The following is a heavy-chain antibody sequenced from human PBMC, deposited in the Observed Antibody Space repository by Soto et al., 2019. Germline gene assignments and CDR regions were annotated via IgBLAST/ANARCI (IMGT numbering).Heavy chain of an antibody. V-gene: IGHV4-34*01. CDR1: GGSFSGYY. Sequence: SETLSLTCAVYGGSFSGYYWSWIRQPPGKGLEWIGEINHSGSTNYNPSLKSRVTISVDTSKNQFSLKLSSVTAADTAVYYCARQWLVPYYYYYGMDVWGQGPTVTVSS. CDR2: INHSGST. J-gene: IGHJ6*02. D-gene: IGHD6-19*01. CDR3: ARQWLVPYYYYYGMDV.